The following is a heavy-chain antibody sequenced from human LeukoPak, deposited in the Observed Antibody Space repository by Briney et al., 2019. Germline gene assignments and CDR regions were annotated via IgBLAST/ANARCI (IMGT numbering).Heavy chain of an antibody. V-gene: IGHV4-34*01. Sequence: SETLSLTCAVYGGSFSGYYWSWIRQPPGKGLEWIGEINHSGSTNYNPSLKSRVTISVDTSKNQFSLKLSSVTAADTAVYYCARGRRGYSYGCIFDYWGQGTLVTVSS. D-gene: IGHD5-18*01. J-gene: IGHJ4*02. CDR3: ARGRRGYSYGCIFDY. CDR2: INHSGST. CDR1: GGSFSGYY.